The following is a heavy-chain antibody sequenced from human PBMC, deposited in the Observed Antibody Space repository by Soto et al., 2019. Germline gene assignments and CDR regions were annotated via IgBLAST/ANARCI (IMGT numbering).Heavy chain of an antibody. CDR2: IRGSGGST. J-gene: IGHJ4*02. CDR3: AKDCRSGDYGRPIDY. Sequence: GGSLRLSCAASGFTFSSYAMSWVRQAPGKGLEWVSAIRGSGGSTYYAYSVRGRFTISRDNSKNTLYLKMNSLGAEDTAVYYFAKDCRSGDYGRPIDYWGQGTLVTVSS. V-gene: IGHV3-23*01. CDR1: GFTFSSYA. D-gene: IGHD3-16*01.